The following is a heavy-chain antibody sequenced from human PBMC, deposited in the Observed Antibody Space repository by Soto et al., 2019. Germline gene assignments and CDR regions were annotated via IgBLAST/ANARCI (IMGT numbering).Heavy chain of an antibody. D-gene: IGHD3-10*01. J-gene: IGHJ5*01. CDR1: GFTFNNYA. V-gene: IGHV3-23*01. CDR3: AKVYGSGSGWFDS. Sequence: EVQLLESGGDLVQPGGSLRLSCAASGFTFNNYAMSWVRQAPGKGLEWVSTISASVGSTDYADSVKGRFTISRDNAKNTLYLQRNSLRAEDTAVYYCAKVYGSGSGWFDSWGQGTLVTVSS. CDR2: ISASVGST.